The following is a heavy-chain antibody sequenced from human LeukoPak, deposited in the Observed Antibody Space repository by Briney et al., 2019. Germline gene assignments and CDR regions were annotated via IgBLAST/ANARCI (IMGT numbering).Heavy chain of an antibody. D-gene: IGHD3-3*01. CDR1: GYTFTSYD. V-gene: IGHV1-8*01. CDR2: MNPNSGNT. CDR3: ARPTDPWDYDFWSGYYSFGY. Sequence: ASVKVSCKASGYTFTSYDINWVRQATGQGLEWMGWMNPNSGNTGYAQKFQGRVTVTRNTSISTAYMELSSLRSEDTAVYYCARPTDPWDYDFWSGYYSFGYWGQGTLVTVSS. J-gene: IGHJ4*02.